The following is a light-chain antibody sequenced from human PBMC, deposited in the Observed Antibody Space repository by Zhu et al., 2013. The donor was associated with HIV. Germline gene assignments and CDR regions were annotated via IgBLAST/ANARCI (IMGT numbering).Light chain of an antibody. CDR3: QQYGSSPPGT. Sequence: EIVLTQSPGTLSLSPGERATLSCRASQSVSSSYLAWYQQKPGQAPRLLIYGASSRATGIPDRFSGSGSGTDFTLTISRLEPEDFAVYYCQQYGSSPPGTFGQGDQAGDQT. CDR1: QSVSSSY. V-gene: IGKV3-20*01. CDR2: GAS. J-gene: IGKJ2*01.